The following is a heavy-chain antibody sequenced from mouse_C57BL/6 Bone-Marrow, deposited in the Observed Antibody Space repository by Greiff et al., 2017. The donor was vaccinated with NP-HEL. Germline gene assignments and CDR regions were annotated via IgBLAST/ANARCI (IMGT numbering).Heavy chain of an antibody. CDR2: IYPRSGNT. CDR3: ARGCTTVASFDY. J-gene: IGHJ2*01. Sequence: QVQLKQSGAELARPGASVKLSCKASGYTFTSYGISWVKQRTGQGLEWIGEIYPRSGNTYYNEKFKGKATLTADKSFSTAYMELRSLTSEDSAVYFCARGCTTVASFDYWRQDTTLTVSS. D-gene: IGHD1-1*01. V-gene: IGHV1-81*01. CDR1: GYTFTSYG.